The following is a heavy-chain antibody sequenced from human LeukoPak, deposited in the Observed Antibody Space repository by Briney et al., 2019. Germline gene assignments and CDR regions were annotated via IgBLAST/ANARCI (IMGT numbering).Heavy chain of an antibody. D-gene: IGHD3-10*01. CDR1: GFTFSSYS. CDR2: ISSSSSYI. CDR3: ASLSGYYYGSGSGNYFDY. J-gene: IGHJ4*02. Sequence: GGSLRLSCAASGFTFSSYSMNWVRQAPGKGLEWVSSISSSSSYIYYADSVKGRFTISRDNAKNSLYLQMNSLRAEDTAVYYCASLSGYYYGSGSGNYFDYWGQGTLVTVSS. V-gene: IGHV3-21*01.